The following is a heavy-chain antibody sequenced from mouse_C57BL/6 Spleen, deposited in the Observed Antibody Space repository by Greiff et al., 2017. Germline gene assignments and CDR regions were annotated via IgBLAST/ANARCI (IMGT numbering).Heavy chain of an antibody. Sequence: EVQLVESGGGLVKPGGSLKLSCAASGFTFSDYGMHWVRQAPEKGLVWVAYISSGSSTIYYADTVKGRFTISRDNAKNTLFLQMTSLRSEDTAMYYCARPDYYGSSYVGDYWGQGTTLTVSS. J-gene: IGHJ2*01. D-gene: IGHD1-1*01. CDR3: ARPDYYGSSYVGDY. CDR1: GFTFSDYG. CDR2: ISSGSSTI. V-gene: IGHV5-17*01.